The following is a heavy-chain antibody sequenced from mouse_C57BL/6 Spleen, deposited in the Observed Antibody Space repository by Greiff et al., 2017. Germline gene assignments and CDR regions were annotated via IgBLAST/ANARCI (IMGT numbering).Heavy chain of an antibody. CDR1: GFTFSSYG. V-gene: IGHV5-6*01. CDR3: ARHGGYGSSDYFDY. J-gene: IGHJ2*01. D-gene: IGHD1-1*01. Sequence: EVQLVESGGDLVKPGGSLKLSCAASGFTFSSYGMSWVRQTPDKRLEWVATISSGGSYTYYPDSVKGRFTISIDNAKNTLYLQMSSLKSEDTAMYYCARHGGYGSSDYFDYWGQGTTLTVSS. CDR2: ISSGGSYT.